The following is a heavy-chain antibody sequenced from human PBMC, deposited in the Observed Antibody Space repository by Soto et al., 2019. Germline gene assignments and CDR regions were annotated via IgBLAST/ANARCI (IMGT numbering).Heavy chain of an antibody. CDR3: ARLGGAARPLSAFDI. Sequence: SETLSLTCTVSGGSISSYYWSWIRHPPGKGLEWIGYIYYSGSTSYNPSLKSRATISGDTSKNQLSLKLSSVTAADTAVYYCARLGGAARPLSAFDIWGQGTMVTVSS. CDR1: GGSISSYY. J-gene: IGHJ3*02. V-gene: IGHV4-59*01. CDR2: IYYSGST. D-gene: IGHD6-6*01.